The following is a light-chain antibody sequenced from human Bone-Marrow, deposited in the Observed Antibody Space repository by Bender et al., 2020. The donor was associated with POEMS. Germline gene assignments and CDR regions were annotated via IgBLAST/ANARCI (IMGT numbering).Light chain of an antibody. J-gene: IGLJ3*02. CDR2: GVS. V-gene: IGLV2-14*03. Sequence: QSALTQPASVSGSPGQSITISCTATSSDVGDYNSVSWYQHHPGKAPKLMIYGVSNRPSGVSNRFSGSKSGSTASLTIAGHQAEDEADYYCSSYESSSIAVFGGGTKLTVL. CDR1: SSDVGDYNS. CDR3: SSYESSSIAV.